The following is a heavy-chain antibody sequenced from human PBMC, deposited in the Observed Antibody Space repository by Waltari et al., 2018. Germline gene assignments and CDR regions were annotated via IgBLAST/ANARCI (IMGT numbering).Heavy chain of an antibody. D-gene: IGHD5-12*01. CDR3: ARWDSGYAAIDY. Sequence: QVQLQESGPGLVKPSETLSLTCAVSGSSISSGYYWGWTRQPPGKGLEWIGSIYHSGSTYYNPSLKSRVTISVDTSKNQFSLKLSSVTAADTAVYYCARWDSGYAAIDYWGQGTLVTVSS. J-gene: IGHJ4*02. V-gene: IGHV4-38-2*01. CDR1: GSSISSGYY. CDR2: IYHSGST.